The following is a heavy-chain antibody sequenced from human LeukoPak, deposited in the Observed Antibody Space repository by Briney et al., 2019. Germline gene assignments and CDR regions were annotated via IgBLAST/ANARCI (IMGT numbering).Heavy chain of an antibody. Sequence: GGSLRLSCAASGFTFSSYSMNWVRQAPGKGLEWVAFIRYDGSNKYYADSVKGRFTISRDNSKNTLYLQMNSLRAEDTAVYYCAKDHVVVVAATSMVFDYWGQGTLVTVSS. CDR3: AKDHVVVVAATSMVFDY. J-gene: IGHJ4*02. V-gene: IGHV3-30*02. D-gene: IGHD2-15*01. CDR2: IRYDGSNK. CDR1: GFTFSSYS.